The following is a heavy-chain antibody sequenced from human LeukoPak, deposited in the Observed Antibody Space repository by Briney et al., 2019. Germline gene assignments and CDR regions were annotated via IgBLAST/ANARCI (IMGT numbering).Heavy chain of an antibody. V-gene: IGHV4-39*01. D-gene: IGHD3-10*01. CDR1: GGSISSSSYY. Sequence: PSETLSLTCTVSGGSISSSSYYWGWIRQPPGKGLEWIGSIYYSGSTYYNPSLKSRVTISVDTSKNQFSLRLSSVTAADTAVYYSARPVVLWFGEFGNWFDPWGQGTLVTVSS. CDR3: ARPVVLWFGEFGNWFDP. J-gene: IGHJ5*02. CDR2: IYYSGST.